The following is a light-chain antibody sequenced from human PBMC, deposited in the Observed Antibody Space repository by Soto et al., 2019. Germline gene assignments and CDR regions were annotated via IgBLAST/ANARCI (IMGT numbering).Light chain of an antibody. V-gene: IGLV1-51*01. CDR1: SSNIGSDY. Sequence: QSVLTQPPSVSAAPGQRVTISCSGGSSNIGSDYVSWYQQLPGTAPKLLIYDNNKRPSAVPDRFSGSKSGTSATLGITGLQTWDEADYWCGTWDSTLSAVVFGGGTKVTVL. CDR2: DNN. CDR3: GTWDSTLSAVV. J-gene: IGLJ2*01.